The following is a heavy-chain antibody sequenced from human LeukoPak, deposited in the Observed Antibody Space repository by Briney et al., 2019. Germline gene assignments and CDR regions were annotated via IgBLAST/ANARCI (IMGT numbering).Heavy chain of an antibody. V-gene: IGHV3-23*01. CDR1: GFIFSSYA. CDR2: ISGSAGRT. J-gene: IGHJ4*02. D-gene: IGHD3-9*01. CDR3: AKDPGLYFDWLTHFDY. Sequence: PGGSLRLSCAASGFIFSSYAMSWVRQGPGKGLEWVSGISGSAGRTYYADFVKGRFTISRDNSKNTLYLQMNSLRVEDTAVYYCAKDPGLYFDWLTHFDYWGQGTLVTVSS.